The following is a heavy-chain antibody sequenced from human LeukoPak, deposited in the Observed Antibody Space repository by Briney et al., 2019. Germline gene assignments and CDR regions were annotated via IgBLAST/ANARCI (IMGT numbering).Heavy chain of an antibody. D-gene: IGHD1-26*01. Sequence: SGTLSLTCAVSGGSISSSNWWSWVRQPPGKGLEWIGEIYHSGSTNYNPSLKSRVTISVDKSKNQFSLKLSSVTAADTAVYYCAREGNSGSYYGGDAFDIWGQGTMVTVSS. CDR3: AREGNSGSYYGGDAFDI. CDR1: GGSISSSNW. J-gene: IGHJ3*02. CDR2: IYHSGST. V-gene: IGHV4-4*02.